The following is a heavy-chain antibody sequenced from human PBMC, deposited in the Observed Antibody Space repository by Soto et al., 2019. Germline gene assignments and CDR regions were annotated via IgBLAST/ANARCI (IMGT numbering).Heavy chain of an antibody. CDR3: ARDRGYYYDSSGYYY. CDR1: GGTFSRYA. Sequence: SVKVSCKASGGTFSRYAISCVRQSPLQGLEWMGGIIPIFGTANYAQKFQGRVTITADESTSTAYMELSSLRSEDTAVYYCARDRGYYYDSSGYYYWGQGTLVTVSS. CDR2: IIPIFGTA. V-gene: IGHV1-69*13. D-gene: IGHD3-22*01. J-gene: IGHJ4*02.